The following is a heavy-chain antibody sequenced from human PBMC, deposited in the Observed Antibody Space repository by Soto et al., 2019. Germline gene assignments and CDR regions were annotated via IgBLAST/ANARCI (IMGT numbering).Heavy chain of an antibody. CDR2: IYSGDST. J-gene: IGHJ4*02. CDR1: GFAVSNNY. Sequence: EVQLVESGGGLIQPGGSLRLSCAASGFAVSNNYMSWVRQAPGKGLEWVSVIYSGDSTYYADTVKGRFTISRDNSKNTLYLQMNSLRAEDTAVYFSARGDSDFADFDYWGQGTLVIVSS. D-gene: IGHD4-4*01. V-gene: IGHV3-53*01. CDR3: ARGDSDFADFDY.